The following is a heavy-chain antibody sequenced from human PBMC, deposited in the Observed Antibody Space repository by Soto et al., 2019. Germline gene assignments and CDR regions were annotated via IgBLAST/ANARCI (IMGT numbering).Heavy chain of an antibody. CDR2: ISYDGSLQ. CDR3: VSDRGYGHASVPYS. J-gene: IGHJ4*02. V-gene: IGHV3-30*03. Sequence: QAQLVESGGGVVQPGRSLRLSCAAPGFAFSSYGMHWVRQAPGTELEWVAVISYDGSLQHYADSVKGRFTISRDNSENMVLLQMSSLRAEDTAVYYCVSDRGYGHASVPYSWGQGTLVSVSS. CDR1: GFAFSSYG. D-gene: IGHD5-18*01.